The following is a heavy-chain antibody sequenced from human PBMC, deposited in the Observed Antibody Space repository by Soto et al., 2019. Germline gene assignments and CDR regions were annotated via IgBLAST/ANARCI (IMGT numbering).Heavy chain of an antibody. Sequence: ASVKVSCKASGYTFTSYGISWVRQAPGQGLEWMGWISAYNGNTNYAQKLQGRVTMTTDTSTSTAYMELRSLRSDDTAVYYCARDNGVLATIPDYYYGMDVWGQGTTVTVS. J-gene: IGHJ6*02. CDR2: ISAYNGNT. D-gene: IGHD5-12*01. CDR1: GYTFTSYG. CDR3: ARDNGVLATIPDYYYGMDV. V-gene: IGHV1-18*01.